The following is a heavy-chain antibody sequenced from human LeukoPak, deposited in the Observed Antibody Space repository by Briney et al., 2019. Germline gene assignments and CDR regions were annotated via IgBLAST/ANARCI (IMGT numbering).Heavy chain of an antibody. CDR1: GGTFSSYT. J-gene: IGHJ4*02. CDR2: IIPILGIA. D-gene: IGHD3-22*01. V-gene: IGHV1-69*02. CDR3: ARGYYDSSGYLVY. Sequence: SVKVSCKASGGTFSSYTISWVRQAPGQGLEGMGRIIPILGIANYAQKFQGRVTITADKSTSTAYMELSSLRSEDTAVYYCARGYYDSSGYLVYWGQGTLVTVSS.